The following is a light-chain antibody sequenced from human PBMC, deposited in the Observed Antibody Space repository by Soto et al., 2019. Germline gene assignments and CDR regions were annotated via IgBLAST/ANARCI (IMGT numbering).Light chain of an antibody. V-gene: IGKV3-20*01. Sequence: EIVLTQSPGTLSLSPGERATLSCRASQSVSSSYLAWYQQKPGQAPRLLIYDTSSRATGIPDRFSGSGSGTDFTLAISRLEPEDFAVYYCQQCGSSPSFGQGTKGEL. J-gene: IGKJ1*01. CDR3: QQCGSSPS. CDR2: DTS. CDR1: QSVSSSY.